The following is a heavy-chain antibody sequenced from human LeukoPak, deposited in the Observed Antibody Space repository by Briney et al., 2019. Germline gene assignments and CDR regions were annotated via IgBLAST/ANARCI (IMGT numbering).Heavy chain of an antibody. CDR1: GYTFTSYA. J-gene: IGHJ3*02. Sequence: ASVKVSCKASGYTFTSYAMNWVRQAPGQGLEWMGWINTNTGNPTYAQGFTGRFVFSLDTSVSTAYLQISSLKAEDTAVYYCARLIDVLMVYAYDAFDIWGQGTMVTVSS. CDR3: ARLIDVLMVYAYDAFDI. CDR2: INTNTGNP. V-gene: IGHV7-4-1*02. D-gene: IGHD2-8*01.